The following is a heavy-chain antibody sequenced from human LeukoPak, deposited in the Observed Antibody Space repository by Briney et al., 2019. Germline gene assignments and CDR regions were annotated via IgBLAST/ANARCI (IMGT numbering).Heavy chain of an antibody. CDR2: IYSSGST. J-gene: IGHJ3*02. CDR1: RCCISSYY. CDR3: ARHRVNAFDI. D-gene: IGHD3-16*02. Sequence: SDTLSLTCIGSRCCISSYYRSWLRQPPPKELEGIGYIYSSGSTNYNPSLKSRVTISVDTSKNHFSLKLSSVTAADTAVYYCARHRVNAFDIWGQGTMVTVSS. V-gene: IGHV4-59*08.